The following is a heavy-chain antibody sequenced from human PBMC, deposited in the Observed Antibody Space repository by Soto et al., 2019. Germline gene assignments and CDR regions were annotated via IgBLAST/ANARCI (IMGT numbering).Heavy chain of an antibody. D-gene: IGHD3-3*01. Sequence: GGSLRLSCAASGFTFSSYAMSWVRQAPGKGLEWVSAISGSGGSTYYADSVKGRFTISRDNSKNTLYLQMNSLRAEDTAVYYCAXAGRITIFGVVKLIFDYWGQGTLVTVSS. CDR3: AXAGRITIFGVVKLIFDY. V-gene: IGHV3-23*01. CDR1: GFTFSSYA. CDR2: ISGSGGST. J-gene: IGHJ4*02.